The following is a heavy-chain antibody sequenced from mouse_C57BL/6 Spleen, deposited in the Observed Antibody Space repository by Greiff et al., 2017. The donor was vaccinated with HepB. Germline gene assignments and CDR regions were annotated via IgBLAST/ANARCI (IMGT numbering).Heavy chain of an antibody. CDR3: ARDDALRGFAY. CDR1: GFTFSDFY. D-gene: IGHD1-1*01. CDR2: SRNKANDYTT. Sequence: EVQLVESGGGLVQSGRSLRLSCATSGFTFSDFYMEWVRQAPGKGLEWIAASRNKANDYTTEYSASVKGRFIVSRDTSQSILYLQMNALRAEDTAIYYCARDDALRGFAYWGQGTLVTVSA. V-gene: IGHV7-1*01. J-gene: IGHJ3*01.